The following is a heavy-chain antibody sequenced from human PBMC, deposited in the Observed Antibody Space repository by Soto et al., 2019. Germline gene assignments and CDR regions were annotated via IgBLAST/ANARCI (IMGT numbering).Heavy chain of an antibody. CDR3: AADYGGNSGYFDY. V-gene: IGHV3-30-3*01. Sequence: GGSLRLSCAASGFTFSSYAMHWVRQAPGKGLERVALISYDGSDKDYADSVKGRFTISRDNSRNTLFLQMNSLRAEDTAVYYCAADYGGNSGYFDYWGQGTLVTVSS. CDR1: GFTFSSYA. CDR2: ISYDGSDK. J-gene: IGHJ4*02. D-gene: IGHD4-17*01.